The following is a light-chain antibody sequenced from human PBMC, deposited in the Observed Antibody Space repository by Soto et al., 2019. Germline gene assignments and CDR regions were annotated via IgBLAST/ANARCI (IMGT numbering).Light chain of an antibody. Sequence: EIVLTQSPGALSLSPGERATLSCGASQSVSSSYLAWYQQKPGQAPRLLIYGASTRATGITDRFSGSGSGTDFTLNISKMEPEDFSVYECQQDGSSPRSFGRGTKVEIK. CDR1: QSVSSSY. J-gene: IGKJ1*01. CDR3: QQDGSSPRS. CDR2: GAS. V-gene: IGKV3-20*01.